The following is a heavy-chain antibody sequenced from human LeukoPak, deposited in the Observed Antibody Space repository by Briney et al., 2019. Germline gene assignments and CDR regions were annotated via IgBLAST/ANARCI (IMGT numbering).Heavy chain of an antibody. D-gene: IGHD6-19*01. J-gene: IGHJ4*02. Sequence: SGRSLRLSCAASGFTVSGYWMHWVRQAPGKGLVWVSRINSDGSTTSYADCVMGRFTIYRDNAKNPLYLQMNSLRAEDTAVYYCARVIYSGWQGELSDWGQGTLVTVSS. V-gene: IGHV3-74*01. CDR2: INSDGSTT. CDR3: ARVIYSGWQGELSD. CDR1: GFTVSGYW.